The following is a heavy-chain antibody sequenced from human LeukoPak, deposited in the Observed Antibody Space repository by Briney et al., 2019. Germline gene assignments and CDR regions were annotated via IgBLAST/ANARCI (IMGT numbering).Heavy chain of an antibody. D-gene: IGHD2-15*01. CDR1: GFTFSNAW. CDR3: TTEIYCSGGSSCRNLDY. Sequence: PGGSLRLSCAASGFTFSNAWMSWVRQAPGKGLEWVGRIKSKTDGGTTDYAAPVKGRFTISRDDSKNTLYLQMNSLKTEDTAVYYCTTEIYCSGGSSCRNLDYWGQGTLVTVSS. J-gene: IGHJ4*02. CDR2: IKSKTDGGTT. V-gene: IGHV3-15*01.